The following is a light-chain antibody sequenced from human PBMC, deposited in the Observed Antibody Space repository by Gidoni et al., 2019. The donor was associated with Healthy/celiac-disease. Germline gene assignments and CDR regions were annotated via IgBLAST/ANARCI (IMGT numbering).Light chain of an antibody. CDR3: QQRSNWPPYT. CDR1: QIVSSY. J-gene: IGKJ2*01. V-gene: IGKV3-11*01. Sequence: EIGLTQPQATLSLSPGERATLSCRASQIVSSYLAWYQQTPGQAPRLLIYDASNRATGSPARFSASGSGSDFTLTIRSLEPEDFAVYYCQQRSNWPPYTFGQGTTLEFK. CDR2: DAS.